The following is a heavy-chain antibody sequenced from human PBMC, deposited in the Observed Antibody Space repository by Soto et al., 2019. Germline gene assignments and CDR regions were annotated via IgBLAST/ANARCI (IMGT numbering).Heavy chain of an antibody. CDR1: GFTFRTYW. V-gene: IGHV3-7*01. Sequence: EVQLVESGGGLVQPGGSLRLSCAASGFTFRTYWMGWVRQAPGKGLEWVAFIKEDGGDKHYVDSVKGRFAISRDNAKNSLCLQMNSLRAEDTAVYYCARDRGGRSGKDVWGKGTMVTVSS. CDR3: ARDRGGRSGKDV. J-gene: IGHJ6*04. D-gene: IGHD1-1*01. CDR2: IKEDGGDK.